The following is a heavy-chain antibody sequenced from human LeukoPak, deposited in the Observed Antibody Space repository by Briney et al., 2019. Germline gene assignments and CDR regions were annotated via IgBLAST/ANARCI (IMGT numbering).Heavy chain of an antibody. J-gene: IGHJ3*02. CDR2: ISSSSSYI. V-gene: IGHV3-21*01. D-gene: IGHD1-26*01. Sequence: GGSLRLSCAASGFTFSSYSMNWVRQAPGKGLEWVSSISSSSSYIYYADSVKGRFTISRDNAKNSLYLQMNGLRAEDTAVYYCARASMNVGATMAFDIWGQGTMVTVSS. CDR1: GFTFSSYS. CDR3: ARASMNVGATMAFDI.